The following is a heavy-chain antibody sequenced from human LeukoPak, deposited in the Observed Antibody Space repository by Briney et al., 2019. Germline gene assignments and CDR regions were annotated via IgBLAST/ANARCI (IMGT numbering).Heavy chain of an antibody. CDR3: ARVGCSSTSCFNYYYGMDV. D-gene: IGHD2-2*01. V-gene: IGHV3-48*01. CDR2: ISSRSSTI. Sequence: QPGVYLRLSCAASGFTFSSCSMNWVRQAPGKGLEWVTYISSRSSTIYYADSVKSRFTISRDNAKNSLYLQMNSLRAEDTAVYYCARVGCSSTSCFNYYYGMDVWGQGTTVTVSS. J-gene: IGHJ6*02. CDR1: GFTFSSCS.